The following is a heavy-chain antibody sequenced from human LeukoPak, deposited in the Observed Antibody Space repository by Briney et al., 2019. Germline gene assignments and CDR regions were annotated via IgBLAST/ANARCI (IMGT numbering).Heavy chain of an antibody. V-gene: IGHV3-74*01. J-gene: IGHJ4*02. CDR2: ISPDGRST. CDR3: ARGASSGYRIVY. D-gene: IGHD3-10*01. CDR1: GFTFRSYW. Sequence: GGSLRLSCAASGFTFRSYWMHWARQVPGKGLVWVSRISPDGRSTNYADSVKGRFTISRDNAKNTLYLQMNSLTGEDTALYYCARGASSGYRIVYWGQGTLVTVSS.